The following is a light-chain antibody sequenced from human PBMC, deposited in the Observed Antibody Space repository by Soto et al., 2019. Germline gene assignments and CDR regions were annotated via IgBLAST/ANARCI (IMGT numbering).Light chain of an antibody. J-gene: IGLJ7*01. CDR3: QAGDNSVI. Sequence: SYELTQPPSVSVSPGQTTTMTCSGDKLGAKYVCWYQQKPGQSPVLVIYDDNKRPSGIPERFSGSNSGNTATLTISGTQALDEADYFCQAGDNSVIFGGGTQLTVL. CDR1: KLGAKY. V-gene: IGLV3-1*01. CDR2: DDN.